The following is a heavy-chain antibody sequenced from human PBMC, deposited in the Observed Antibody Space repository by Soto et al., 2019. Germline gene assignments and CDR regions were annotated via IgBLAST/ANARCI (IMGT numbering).Heavy chain of an antibody. CDR3: AKDGIRKDDY. V-gene: IGHV3-23*01. J-gene: IGHJ4*02. Sequence: PGESLKISCSASGFSITDYAMSWVRQAPGKGLEWVSSISDSGTKTFYGDSVKGRFAISRDTSKNTVYMQMNNLRAEDTALYYCAKDGIRKDDYWGQGTVVT. CDR1: GFSITDYA. CDR2: ISDSGTKT.